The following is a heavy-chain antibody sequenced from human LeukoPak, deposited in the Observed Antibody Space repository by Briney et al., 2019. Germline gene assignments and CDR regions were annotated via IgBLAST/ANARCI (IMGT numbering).Heavy chain of an antibody. V-gene: IGHV3-21*01. Sequence: GGSLRLSCAASGFTFSSYSMNWVRQAPGKGLELVSSISSSSSYIYYADSVKGRFTISRDNAKNSLYLQMNSLRAEDTAVYYCARDRNSGYDSSFDYWGQGTLVTVSS. J-gene: IGHJ4*02. CDR2: ISSSSSYI. D-gene: IGHD5-12*01. CDR1: GFTFSSYS. CDR3: ARDRNSGYDSSFDY.